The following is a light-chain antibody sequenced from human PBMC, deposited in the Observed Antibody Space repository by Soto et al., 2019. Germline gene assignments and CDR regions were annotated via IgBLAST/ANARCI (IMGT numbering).Light chain of an antibody. V-gene: IGLV2-14*01. CDR2: DVT. CDR3: TSYTSTSTYV. CDR1: SSDVGAYNY. J-gene: IGLJ1*01. Sequence: QSALTQPASVSGPPGQSITISCTGTSSDVGAYNYVSWYQHHPGKAPRLVIYDVTNRPSGISDRFSSSKSGNTASLTISGLLAEDEADYYCTSYTSTSTYVFGTGTKLTVL.